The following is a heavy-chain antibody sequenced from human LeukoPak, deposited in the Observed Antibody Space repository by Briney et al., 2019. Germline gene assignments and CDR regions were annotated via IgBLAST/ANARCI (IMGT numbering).Heavy chain of an antibody. J-gene: IGHJ4*02. Sequence: ASVKVSCKASGGTFSSYAISWVRQAPGQGLKWMGGIIPISGTAQYTQKFKDRVTITTDESTSTAYMELNSLRSEDTAIYYCARAPFVSAGSDYWGQGTLVTVSS. CDR3: ARAPFVSAGSDY. CDR2: IIPISGTA. D-gene: IGHD6-13*01. CDR1: GGTFSSYA. V-gene: IGHV1-69*05.